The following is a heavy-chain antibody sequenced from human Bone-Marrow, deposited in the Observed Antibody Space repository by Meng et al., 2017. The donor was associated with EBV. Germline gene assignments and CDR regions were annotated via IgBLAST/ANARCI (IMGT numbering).Heavy chain of an antibody. V-gene: IGHV4-30-2*01. J-gene: IGHJ4*02. D-gene: IGHD4-23*01. CDR3: ARAGYGGNSGAFDY. CDR1: GGSISSGGYS. Sequence: QLQLQESGSGLVKPSXXLSLTCAVSGGSISSGGYSWSWIRQPPGKGLEWIGYIYHSGSTYYNPSLKSRVTISVDRSKNQFSLKLSSVTAADTAVYYCARAGYGGNSGAFDYWGQGTLVTVSS. CDR2: IYHSGST.